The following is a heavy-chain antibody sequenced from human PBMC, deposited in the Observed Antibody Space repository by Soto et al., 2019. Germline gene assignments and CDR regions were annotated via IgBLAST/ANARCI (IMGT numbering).Heavy chain of an antibody. CDR3: ARVDGYGSSSVVWFDP. V-gene: IGHV1-46*01. CDR2: INPSGGST. Sequence: QVQLVKSGAEVKKPGASVKVSCKASGYTFTSSYMHWVRQAPGQGLEWMGIINPSGGSTSYAQKFQGRVTMTRDTSTSTVYMELSSLRSEDTAVYYCARVDGYGSSSVVWFDPWGQGTLVTVSS. J-gene: IGHJ5*02. D-gene: IGHD6-6*01. CDR1: GYTFTSSY.